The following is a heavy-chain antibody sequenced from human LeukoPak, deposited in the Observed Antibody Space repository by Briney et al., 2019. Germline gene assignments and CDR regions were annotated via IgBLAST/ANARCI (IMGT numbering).Heavy chain of an antibody. Sequence: PSETLSLTCAVYGGSFSGYYWSWIRQPPGKGLEWIGEINHRGSTNYNPSLKSRVTISVVTSKNQFSLKLSSVTAADTAVFYCARGRRDSSSWYFDNWGQGTLVTVSS. V-gene: IGHV4-34*01. CDR3: ARGRRDSSSWYFDN. CDR1: GGSFSGYY. CDR2: INHRGST. J-gene: IGHJ4*02. D-gene: IGHD6-13*01.